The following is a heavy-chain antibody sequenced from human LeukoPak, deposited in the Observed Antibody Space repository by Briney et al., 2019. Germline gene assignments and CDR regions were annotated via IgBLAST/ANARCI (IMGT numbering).Heavy chain of an antibody. D-gene: IGHD6-13*01. V-gene: IGHV1-69*06. CDR2: IIPIFGTA. CDR3: ARASGYSSSWYDPYNWFDP. CDR1: GGTFSSYS. Sequence: SVKVSCKASGGTFSSYSISWVRQAPGQGLEWMGGIIPIFGTANYAQKLQGRVTITADKSTSTAYMELSSLRSEDTAVYYCARASGYSSSWYDPYNWFDPWGEGTVVTVSS. J-gene: IGHJ5*02.